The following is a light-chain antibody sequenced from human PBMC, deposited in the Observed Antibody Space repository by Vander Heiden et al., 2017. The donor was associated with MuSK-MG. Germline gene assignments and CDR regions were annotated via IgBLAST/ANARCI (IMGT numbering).Light chain of an antibody. CDR1: HSVSSN. CDR3: QQYNNWLT. J-gene: IGKJ4*01. V-gene: IGKV3-15*01. Sequence: EIEVTQSPATLSVSPGERATLSCRASHSVSSNLACYQQKPGQAPRLLIYGASTRATGIPARFSGSGSGTEFTLTISSLQSEDFAVYYCQQYNNWLTFGGGTKVEIK. CDR2: GAS.